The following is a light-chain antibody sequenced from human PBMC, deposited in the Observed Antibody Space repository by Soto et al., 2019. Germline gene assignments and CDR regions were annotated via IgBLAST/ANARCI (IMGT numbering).Light chain of an antibody. CDR3: QKYDSAPT. Sequence: DIQMTQSPSSLSASVGDRVTITCRPSRGIGNALAWYQQKPGTVPKLLIHSASTLQSGVPSRFSGSGSGTDFNLTISSLQPEDVASYYCQKYDSAPTFGPGTKVEIK. J-gene: IGKJ1*01. V-gene: IGKV1-27*01. CDR1: RGIGNA. CDR2: SAS.